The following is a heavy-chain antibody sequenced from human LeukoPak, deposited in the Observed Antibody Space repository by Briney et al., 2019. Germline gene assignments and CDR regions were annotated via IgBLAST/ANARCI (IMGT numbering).Heavy chain of an antibody. Sequence: SETLSLTCTVSGGSISSGSDYWSWLRQPPGKGLEWIGYIYYSGSTNYNPSLKSRVTISVDTSKNQFSLKLRSVTAADTAVYYCARDLYCGADCCGIWGQGSMVTVSS. CDR2: IYYSGST. J-gene: IGHJ3*02. D-gene: IGHD2-21*02. CDR1: GGSISSGSDY. V-gene: IGHV4-61*01. CDR3: ARDLYCGADCCGI.